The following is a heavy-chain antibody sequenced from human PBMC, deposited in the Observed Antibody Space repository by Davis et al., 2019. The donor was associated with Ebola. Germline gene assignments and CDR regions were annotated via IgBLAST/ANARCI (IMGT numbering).Heavy chain of an antibody. V-gene: IGHV3-9*01. CDR1: GFTFDDYA. Sequence: SLKISCAGSGFTFDDYAMHWVRQVPGKGLDWVSGISWNGGSLDYADSVKGRFTISRDNAKNSLYLQMNSLRAEDTALYYCAKDSSTTPYYYYGMDVWGQGTTVTVSS. CDR3: AKDSSTTPYYYYGMDV. D-gene: IGHD2-2*01. J-gene: IGHJ6*02. CDR2: ISWNGGSL.